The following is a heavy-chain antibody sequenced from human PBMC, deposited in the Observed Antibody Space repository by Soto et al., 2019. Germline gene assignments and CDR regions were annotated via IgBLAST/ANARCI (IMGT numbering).Heavy chain of an antibody. Sequence: QTGGSLRLSCAASGFTFTTYAMTWVRQAPGKGLEWVSSINGSGSSTYYAASVKGRFTVSRDNSKNTLYLQMNSLRAEDTAVYYCAKATPYGNYYYGMDVWGQGTTVTVSS. CDR2: INGSGSST. J-gene: IGHJ6*02. D-gene: IGHD1-1*01. CDR3: AKATPYGNYYYGMDV. V-gene: IGHV3-23*01. CDR1: GFTFTTYA.